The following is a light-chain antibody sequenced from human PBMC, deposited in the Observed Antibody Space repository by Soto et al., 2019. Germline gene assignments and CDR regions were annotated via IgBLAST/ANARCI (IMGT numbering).Light chain of an antibody. CDR1: ETVRTGS. J-gene: IGKJ1*01. V-gene: IGKV3-20*01. Sequence: EIVLTQSPATLSWSPGEKATLSCRASETVRTGSLAWYQQKPGQAPRLLIFGASVRATDIPDRFSGSGSGTDFTLTITRLAPEDFAVYHCQQYASSPWTFGQGTKLEIK. CDR2: GAS. CDR3: QQYASSPWT.